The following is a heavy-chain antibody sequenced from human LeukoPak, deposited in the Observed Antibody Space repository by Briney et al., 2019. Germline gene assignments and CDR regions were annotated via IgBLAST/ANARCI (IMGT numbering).Heavy chain of an antibody. J-gene: IGHJ3*02. D-gene: IGHD1-1*01. Sequence: ASVKVSCKASGGTFSSYAISWVRQAPGQGLEWMGWISAYNGNTNYAQKLQGRVTMTTDTSTSTAYMELRSLRSDDTAVYYCARGGTPGFAFDIWGQGTMVTVSS. CDR3: ARGGTPGFAFDI. V-gene: IGHV1-18*01. CDR2: ISAYNGNT. CDR1: GGTFSSYA.